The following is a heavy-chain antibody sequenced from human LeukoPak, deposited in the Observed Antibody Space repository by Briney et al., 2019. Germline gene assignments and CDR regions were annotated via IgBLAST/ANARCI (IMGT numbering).Heavy chain of an antibody. Sequence: AGCLRLSCAASGFTVMIYAMRWVRQAPGKWREWGAVISYDGSNKYYADSVKGRFTIYRDHSKNQVYMQLNSLRAEDTAVYYCARDLGGNYSYSYGMDVWGQGTTVLVS. D-gene: IGHD3-10*01. CDR1: GFTVMIYA. CDR2: ISYDGSNK. J-gene: IGHJ6*02. V-gene: IGHV3-30-3*01. CDR3: ARDLGGNYSYSYGMDV.